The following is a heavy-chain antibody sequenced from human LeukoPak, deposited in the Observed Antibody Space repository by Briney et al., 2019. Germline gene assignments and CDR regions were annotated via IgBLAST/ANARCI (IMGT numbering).Heavy chain of an antibody. D-gene: IGHD4-17*01. J-gene: IGHJ5*02. CDR3: ARGCSYGDYGDWFDP. Sequence: SETLSLTCAVYGGSFSGYYWGWIRQPPGKGLEWIGEINHSGSTNYNPSLKSRVTISVDTSKNQFSLKLSSVTAADTAVYHCARGCSYGDYGDWFDPWGQGTLVTVSS. CDR2: INHSGST. CDR1: GGSFSGYY. V-gene: IGHV4-34*01.